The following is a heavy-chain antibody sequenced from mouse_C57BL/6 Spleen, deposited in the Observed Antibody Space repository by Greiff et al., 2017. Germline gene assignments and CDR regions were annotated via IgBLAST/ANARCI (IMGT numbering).Heavy chain of an antibody. CDR1: GFTFSSYA. CDR2: ISDGGSYT. CDR3: ARDRSYYGKGYFDY. D-gene: IGHD2-10*01. J-gene: IGHJ2*01. Sequence: GKLQESGGGLVKPGGSLKLSCAASGFTFSSYAMSWVRQTPEKRLEWVATISDGGSYTYYPDNVKGRFTISRDNAKNNLYLQMSHLKSEDTAMYYCARDRSYYGKGYFDYWGQGTTLTVSS. V-gene: IGHV5-4*01.